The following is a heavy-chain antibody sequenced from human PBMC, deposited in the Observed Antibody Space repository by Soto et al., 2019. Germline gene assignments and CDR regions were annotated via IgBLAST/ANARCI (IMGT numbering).Heavy chain of an antibody. CDR1: GGTFSSYA. CDR2: IIPIFGTA. V-gene: IGHV1-69*13. CDR3: ARGPHYYDSSGYFFSPNHHSHYAMVF. D-gene: IGHD3-22*01. Sequence: ASVKVSCKASGGTFSSYAISWVRQAPGQGLEWMGGIIPIFGTANYAQKFQGRVTITADESTSTAYMELSSLRSEDTAVYYCARGPHYYDSSGYFFSPNHHSHYAMVFWCPGTTVT. J-gene: IGHJ6*02.